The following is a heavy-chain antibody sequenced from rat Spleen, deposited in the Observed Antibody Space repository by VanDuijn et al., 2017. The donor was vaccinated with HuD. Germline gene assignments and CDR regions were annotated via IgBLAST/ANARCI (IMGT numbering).Heavy chain of an antibody. CDR3: TRSPTYYNSYIGWFVY. D-gene: IGHD1-2*01. V-gene: IGHV2-43*01. Sequence: QVQLKESGPGLVQPSQTLSLTCTVSGFSLTSYHVSWVRQPPGKGLEWMGVIWTGGSTAYNSLLKSRLSISRDTSKSQVFLKMNSLQTDDTAIYFCTRSPTYYNSYIGWFVYWGQGTLVTVSS. CDR2: IWTGGST. CDR1: GFSLTSYH. J-gene: IGHJ3*01.